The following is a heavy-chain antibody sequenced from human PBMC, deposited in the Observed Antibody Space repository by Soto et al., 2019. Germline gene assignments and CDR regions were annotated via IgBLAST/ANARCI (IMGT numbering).Heavy chain of an antibody. CDR2: ISPGSRYP. CDR1: VFTCGDSY. D-gene: IGHD2-15*01. J-gene: IGHJ5*02. V-gene: IGHV3-11*06. CDR3: VRGGGGGLFDP. Sequence: GSLRRACAGPVFTCGDSYMSWIRQAPGKGLEWLSYISPGSRYPAYADSVKGRFTISRDNAKRSLYLQMMSLTAEDTAIYYCVRGGGGGLFDPWGQGTMVTVSS.